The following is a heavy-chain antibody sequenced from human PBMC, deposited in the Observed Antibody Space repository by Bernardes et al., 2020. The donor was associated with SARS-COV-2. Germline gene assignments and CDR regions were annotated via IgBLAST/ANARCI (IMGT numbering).Heavy chain of an antibody. J-gene: IGHJ6*02. CDR2: INAGNGNT. CDR3: ARGNEDIVVVPAAMTYYYGMDV. Sequence: ASVKVSCKASGYTFTSYAMHWVRQAPGQRLEWMGWINAGNGNTKYSQKFQGRVTITRDTSASTAYMELSSLRSEDTAVYYCARGNEDIVVVPAAMTYYYGMDVWGQGTTVTVSS. CDR1: GYTFTSYA. V-gene: IGHV1-3*01. D-gene: IGHD2-2*01.